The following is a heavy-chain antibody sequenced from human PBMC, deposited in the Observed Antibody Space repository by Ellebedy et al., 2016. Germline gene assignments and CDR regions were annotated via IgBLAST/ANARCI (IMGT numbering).Heavy chain of an antibody. Sequence: SETLSLXCTVSGGSISSSSYYWGWIRQPPGKGLEWIGEINHSGSTNYNPSLKSRVTISVDTSKNQFSLKLSSVTAADTAVYYCARARLGSSRTTFDYWGQGTLVTVSS. J-gene: IGHJ4*02. D-gene: IGHD6-13*01. CDR2: INHSGST. V-gene: IGHV4-39*07. CDR3: ARARLGSSRTTFDY. CDR1: GGSISSSSYY.